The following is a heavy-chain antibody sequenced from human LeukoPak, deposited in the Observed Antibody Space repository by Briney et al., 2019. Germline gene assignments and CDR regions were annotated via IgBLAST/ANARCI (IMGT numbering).Heavy chain of an antibody. CDR1: GGSISSYY. Sequence: SETLSLTCTVSGGSISSYYWSWIRQPPGKGLEWIGYIYYSGSTNYNPSLKSRVTISVDTSKNQFSLKLSSVTAADTAVYYCARVAGYCSSTSCYPVDYYYMDVWGKGTTVTVSS. CDR3: ARVAGYCSSTSCYPVDYYYMDV. D-gene: IGHD2-2*01. CDR2: IYYSGST. V-gene: IGHV4-59*08. J-gene: IGHJ6*03.